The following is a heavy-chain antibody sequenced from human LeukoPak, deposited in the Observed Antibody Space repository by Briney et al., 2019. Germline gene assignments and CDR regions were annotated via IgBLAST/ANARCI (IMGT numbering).Heavy chain of an antibody. Sequence: SGGSLRLSCAASGFTFSDYFMSWIRQAPGKGLEWLSHISSSGTGYYTDSVKGRATISRDNAKNSLYLQMNSLRAEDTAVYYCARPAYCGGNCYYFPDYWGQGTLVTVSS. J-gene: IGHJ4*02. D-gene: IGHD2-21*02. CDR3: ARPAYCGGNCYYFPDY. CDR1: GFTFSDYF. V-gene: IGHV3-11*04. CDR2: ISSSGTG.